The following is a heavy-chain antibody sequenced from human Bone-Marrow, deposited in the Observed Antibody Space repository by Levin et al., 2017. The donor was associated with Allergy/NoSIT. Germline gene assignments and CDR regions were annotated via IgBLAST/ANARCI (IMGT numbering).Heavy chain of an antibody. CDR3: AKDNPKRYCSSTSCYAGWFDP. D-gene: IGHD2-2*01. CDR1: GFTFSSYA. Sequence: GESLKISCAASGFTFSSYAMSWVRQAPGKGLEWVSAISGSGGSTYYADSVKGRFTISRDNSKNTLYLQMNSLRAEDTAVYYCAKDNPKRYCSSTSCYAGWFDPWGQGTLVTVSS. CDR2: ISGSGGST. J-gene: IGHJ5*02. V-gene: IGHV3-23*01.